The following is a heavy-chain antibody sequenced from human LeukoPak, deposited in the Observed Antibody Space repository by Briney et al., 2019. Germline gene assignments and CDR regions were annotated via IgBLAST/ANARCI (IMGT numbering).Heavy chain of an antibody. CDR1: GFTFSSYW. CDR3: ARGSSSGHYFDY. Sequence: TGGSLRPSCAASGFTFSSYWMHWVRQAPGEGLVWVSRIDSDGIGTVYADSVKGRFTISRDNAKNTLYLQMNSLRAEDTAVYYCARGSSSGHYFDYWGQGTLVNGSS. V-gene: IGHV3-74*01. D-gene: IGHD6-6*01. J-gene: IGHJ4*02. CDR2: IDSDGIGT.